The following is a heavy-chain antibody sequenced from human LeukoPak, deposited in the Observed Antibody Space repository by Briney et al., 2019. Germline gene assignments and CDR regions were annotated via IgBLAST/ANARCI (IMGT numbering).Heavy chain of an antibody. CDR3: ARGNPGIAVAGTLGY. D-gene: IGHD6-19*01. Sequence: RASVKVSCKASGYTFTSYGIRWVRQAPGQGLEWMGWISAHNGNTNYAQKLQGRVTMTTDTSTSTAYMELRSLRSDDTAVYYCARGNPGIAVAGTLGYWGQGTLVTVSS. V-gene: IGHV1-18*01. CDR2: ISAHNGNT. J-gene: IGHJ4*02. CDR1: GYTFTSYG.